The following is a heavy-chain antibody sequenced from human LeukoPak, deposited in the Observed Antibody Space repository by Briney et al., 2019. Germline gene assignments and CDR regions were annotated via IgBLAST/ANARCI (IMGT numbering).Heavy chain of an antibody. J-gene: IGHJ4*02. CDR3: ARDGGDCSGDSCYVDY. CDR1: GFTFDDYG. CDR2: IKWNGGST. Sequence: PGGSLRLSCAASGFTFDDYGMSWVRQAPGKGLEWVFSIKWNGGSTGYADSVKGRFTISRDNAKNSLYLQMNSLRAEDTALYYCARDGGDCSGDSCYVDYWGQGTLVTVSS. D-gene: IGHD2-15*01. V-gene: IGHV3-20*04.